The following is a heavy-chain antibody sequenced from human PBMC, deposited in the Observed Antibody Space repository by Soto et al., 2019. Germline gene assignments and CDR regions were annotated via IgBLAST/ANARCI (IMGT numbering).Heavy chain of an antibody. J-gene: IGHJ3*02. CDR3: ARDPQTYYDFWSGPFDI. Sequence: GSLRLSCAASGFTFSSYEMNWVRQAPGKGLEWVSYISSSGSTIYYADSVKGRFTISRDNAKNSLYLQMNSLRAEDTAVYYCARDPQTYYDFWSGPFDIWGQGTMVTVS. V-gene: IGHV3-48*03. CDR2: ISSSGSTI. D-gene: IGHD3-3*01. CDR1: GFTFSSYE.